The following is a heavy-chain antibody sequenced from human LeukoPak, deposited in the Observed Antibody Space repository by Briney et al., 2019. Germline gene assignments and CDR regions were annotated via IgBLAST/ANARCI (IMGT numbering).Heavy chain of an antibody. CDR1: GGSFSGYY. D-gene: IGHD6-6*01. CDR2: INDSGST. CDR3: ATNSYSSSSVGDDY. Sequence: SETLSLTCAVYGGSFSGYYWSCMRQPPGKGLEWIGEINDSGSTNYNPSLKSRVTISVDTSKNQFSLKLSSVTAADTAVYYCATNSYSSSSVGDDYWGQGTLVTVSS. J-gene: IGHJ4*02. V-gene: IGHV4-34*01.